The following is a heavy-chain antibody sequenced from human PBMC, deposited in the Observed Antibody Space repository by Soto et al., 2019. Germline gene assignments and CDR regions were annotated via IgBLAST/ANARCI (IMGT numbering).Heavy chain of an antibody. J-gene: IGHJ4*02. D-gene: IGHD6-19*01. CDR2: ISGSGGST. CDR1: GFTFSSYA. V-gene: IGHV3-23*01. Sequence: LRLSCAASGFTFSSYAMSWVRQAPGKGLEWVSAISGSGGSTYYADSVKGRFTISRDNSKNTLYLQMNSLRAEDTAVYYCAKTSSGWTKYYFDYWGQGTLVTVSS. CDR3: AKTSSGWTKYYFDY.